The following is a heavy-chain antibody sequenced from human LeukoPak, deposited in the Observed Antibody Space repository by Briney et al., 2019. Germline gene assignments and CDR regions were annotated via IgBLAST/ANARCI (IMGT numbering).Heavy chain of an antibody. CDR1: GGSFSGYY. V-gene: IGHV4-34*01. Sequence: SETLSLTCAVYGGSFSGYYWSWIRQPPGRGLEWIGEINHSGSTNYNPSLKSRVTISVDTSKNQFSLKLSSVTAADTAVYYCARRLPAAEDIVVVPAAINWFDPWGQGTLVTVSS. J-gene: IGHJ5*02. D-gene: IGHD2-2*02. CDR3: ARRLPAAEDIVVVPAAINWFDP. CDR2: INHSGST.